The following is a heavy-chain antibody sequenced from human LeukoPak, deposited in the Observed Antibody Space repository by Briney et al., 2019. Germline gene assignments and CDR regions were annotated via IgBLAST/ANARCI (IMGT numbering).Heavy chain of an antibody. J-gene: IGHJ4*02. Sequence: GGSLRLSCAASGFSFSSYWMTWVRQVPGKGLEWVANIKPDGSGKHYVDSVKGRFTISRDNAKNSLYLQMNSLRAEDTAVYYCARDPYSGLFDYWGQGTLVTVSS. CDR3: ARDPYSGLFDY. V-gene: IGHV3-7*01. CDR1: GFSFSSYW. D-gene: IGHD4-11*01. CDR2: IKPDGSGK.